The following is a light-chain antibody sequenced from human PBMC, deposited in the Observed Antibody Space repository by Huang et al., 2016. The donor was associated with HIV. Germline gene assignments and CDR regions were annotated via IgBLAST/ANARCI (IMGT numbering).Light chain of an antibody. V-gene: IGKV4-1*01. CDR3: QQYYSTWT. Sequence: DIVMTQSPDSLAVSLGERATINCKSSQSVLYSSNNKNYLAWYQQKPGQPPKLLIYWASTRESRVPDRFSGSGSGTDFPLTISSLQAEDVAVYYCQQYYSTWTFGQGTKVEIK. CDR2: WAS. J-gene: IGKJ1*01. CDR1: QSVLYSSNNKNY.